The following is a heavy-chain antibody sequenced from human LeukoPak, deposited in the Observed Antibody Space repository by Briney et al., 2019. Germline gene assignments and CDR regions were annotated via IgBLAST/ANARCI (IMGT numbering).Heavy chain of an antibody. CDR3: AKDARWLAPGTFDI. CDR1: GFTLSSYS. CDR2: ISYSSTSI. D-gene: IGHD6-19*01. Sequence: TGGSLRLSCAASGFTLSSYSMNWVRQAPGKGPEWVSYISYSSTSILYADSVKGRFTISRDNAKNSIYLQMNSLRAEDTAVYYCAKDARWLAPGTFDIWGQGTMVTVS. V-gene: IGHV3-48*01. J-gene: IGHJ3*02.